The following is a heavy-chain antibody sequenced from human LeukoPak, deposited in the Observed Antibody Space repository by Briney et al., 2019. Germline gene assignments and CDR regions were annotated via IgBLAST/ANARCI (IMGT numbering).Heavy chain of an antibody. D-gene: IGHD2-15*01. CDR1: GGSISSSSSY. V-gene: IGHV4-39*01. CDR3: ARYCSGGSCSVSGAFDI. Sequence: SETLSLTCTVSGGSISSSSSYWGWIRQPPGKGLERIGTIYYSGSTYYNPSLKSRVTISVDTSKNQFSLKLSSVTAADTAVYYCARYCSGGSCSVSGAFDIWGQGTMVTVSS. CDR2: IYYSGST. J-gene: IGHJ3*02.